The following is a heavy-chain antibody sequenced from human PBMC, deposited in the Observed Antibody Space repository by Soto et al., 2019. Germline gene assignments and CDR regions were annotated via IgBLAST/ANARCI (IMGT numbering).Heavy chain of an antibody. CDR1: GFTFSGSA. CDR3: TRGGDSHYYYGMDV. D-gene: IGHD2-21*02. Sequence: EVQLVESGGGLVQPGGSLKLSCAASGFTFSGSAMHWVRQASGKGLEWVGRIRSKANSYATAYAASVKGRFTISRDDSKNPAYLQMNSMKTEDTAVYYCTRGGDSHYYYGMDVWGQGTTVTVSS. J-gene: IGHJ6*02. CDR2: IRSKANSYAT. V-gene: IGHV3-73*02.